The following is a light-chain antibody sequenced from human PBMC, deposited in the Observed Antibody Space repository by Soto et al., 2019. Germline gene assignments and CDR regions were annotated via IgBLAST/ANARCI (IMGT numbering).Light chain of an antibody. CDR1: QGIKNY. J-gene: IGKJ4*01. V-gene: IGKV1-27*01. Sequence: DIQVTQYPSSLSASVGERVTITCRASQGIKNYLAWYQQKPGEIPKLLIYAASTLETGIPPRFSGSGSGTDFTLTINNLQPEDVATYYCQKYYSAPCTFGEGTKVEIK. CDR2: AAS. CDR3: QKYYSAPCT.